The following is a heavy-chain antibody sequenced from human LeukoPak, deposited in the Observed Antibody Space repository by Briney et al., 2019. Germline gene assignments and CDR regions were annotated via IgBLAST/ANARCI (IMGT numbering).Heavy chain of an antibody. J-gene: IGHJ4*02. CDR3: ARSGRGTYYYFDL. V-gene: IGHV1-46*01. Sequence: ASVKVSCKASGYTFTSYYMHWVRQAPGQGLEWMGIINPSGGNTNYAQKFLGRVTMTADTSTSTAYMELRSLTSDDTAVYYCARSGRGTYYYFDLWGQGTLVTVSS. D-gene: IGHD5-12*01. CDR1: GYTFTSYY. CDR2: INPSGGNT.